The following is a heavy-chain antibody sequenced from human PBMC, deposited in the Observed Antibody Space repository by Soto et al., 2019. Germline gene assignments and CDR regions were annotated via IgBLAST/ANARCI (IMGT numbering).Heavy chain of an antibody. CDR3: ARGGLYIAVAGRAFDY. CDR2: ISSNEGST. J-gene: IGHJ4*02. CDR1: GFTFSSYA. V-gene: IGHV3-64*01. Sequence: EVQLVESGGGLVQPGGSLRLSCAASGFTFSSYAMHWVRQAPGKGLEYVSAISSNEGSTYYANSVKGRFTISRDNSKNTVYLQMGSLRTEDLAGYYCARGGLYIAVAGRAFDYWGQGTLVTVSS. D-gene: IGHD6-19*01.